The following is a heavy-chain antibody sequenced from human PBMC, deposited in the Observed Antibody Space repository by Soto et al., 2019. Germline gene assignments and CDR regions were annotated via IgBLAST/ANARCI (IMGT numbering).Heavy chain of an antibody. D-gene: IGHD5-18*01. Sequence: QVQLQQWGAGLLKPSETLSLTCAVYGGSFSGYYWSWIRQPPGKGLEWIGEINHSGSTNYNPSLKSRVTISVDTSKNQFSLKLSSVTAADTAVYYCARARGQLWHPRLDYGMDVWGQGTTVTVCS. CDR3: ARARGQLWHPRLDYGMDV. CDR2: INHSGST. CDR1: GGSFSGYY. V-gene: IGHV4-34*01. J-gene: IGHJ6*02.